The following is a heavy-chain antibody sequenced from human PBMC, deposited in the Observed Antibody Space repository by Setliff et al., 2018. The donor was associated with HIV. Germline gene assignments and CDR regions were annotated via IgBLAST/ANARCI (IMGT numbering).Heavy chain of an antibody. CDR3: ARDLNWGFDY. V-gene: IGHV3-48*01. J-gene: IGHJ4*02. CDR2: IGGDSRII. D-gene: IGHD7-27*01. Sequence: GGSLRLSCAASGFTFNKAWMNWVRQAPGKGLEWVSYIGGDSRIINYADSVKGRFTISRDNAKNSLFLQMNSLRVEDTALYYCARDLNWGFDYWGQGTLVTVSS. CDR1: GFTFNKAW.